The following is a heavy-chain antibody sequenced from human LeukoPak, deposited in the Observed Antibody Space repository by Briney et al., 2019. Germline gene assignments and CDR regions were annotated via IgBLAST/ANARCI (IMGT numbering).Heavy chain of an antibody. CDR2: ISSSSSSYI. D-gene: IGHD4-23*01. CDR3: ARVRVFVVTGLGYYFDY. Sequence: GGSLRLSCAASRFTFSSYSMNWVRQAPGKGLEWVSSISSSSSSYIYYADSVKGRFTISRDNAKNSLYLQMNSLRAEDTAVYYCARVRVFVVTGLGYYFDYWGQGTLVTVSS. V-gene: IGHV3-21*01. CDR1: RFTFSSYS. J-gene: IGHJ4*02.